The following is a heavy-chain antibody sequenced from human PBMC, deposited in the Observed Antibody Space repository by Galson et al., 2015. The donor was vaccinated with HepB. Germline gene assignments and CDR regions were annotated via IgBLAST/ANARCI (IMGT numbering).Heavy chain of an antibody. CDR3: ARDLTIFGVVTTGSY. Sequence: SVKVSCKASGGTFSSYTISWVRQAPGQGLEWMGRIIPILGIANYAQKFQGRVTITADKSTSTAYMELSSLRSEDTAVYYCARDLTIFGVVTTGSYWGQGTLVTVSS. CDR1: GGTFSSYT. V-gene: IGHV1-69*04. J-gene: IGHJ4*02. D-gene: IGHD3-3*01. CDR2: IIPILGIA.